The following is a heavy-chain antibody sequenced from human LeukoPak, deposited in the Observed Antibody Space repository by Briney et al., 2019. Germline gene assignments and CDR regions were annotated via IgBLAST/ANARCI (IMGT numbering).Heavy chain of an antibody. CDR1: GYTFTGHY. J-gene: IGHJ4*02. Sequence: AASVKVSCKASGYTFTGHYIHWVRQAPGQGLEWMGWINPKNAGTNFAQRFQGRVTMTRDTSISTAHMELSRLRSDDTALYYCARTLYISAVPGGFDYWGQGTLVTVSS. CDR2: INPKNAGT. D-gene: IGHD6-13*01. CDR3: ARTLYISAVPGGFDY. V-gene: IGHV1-2*02.